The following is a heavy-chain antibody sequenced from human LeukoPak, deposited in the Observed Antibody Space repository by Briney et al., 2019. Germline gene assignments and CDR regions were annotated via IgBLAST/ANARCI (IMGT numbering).Heavy chain of an antibody. J-gene: IGHJ3*02. CDR1: GGSISSGSYY. Sequence: SETLSLTCTVSGGSISSGSYYWSWIRQPAGKGLEWIGRIYTSGSINYNPSLKSRVTISVDTSKNQFSLKLSSVTAADTAVYYCARVGALEYCSGGSCYSYHDAFDIWGQGTMVTVSS. D-gene: IGHD2-15*01. CDR2: IYTSGSI. CDR3: ARVGALEYCSGGSCYSYHDAFDI. V-gene: IGHV4-61*02.